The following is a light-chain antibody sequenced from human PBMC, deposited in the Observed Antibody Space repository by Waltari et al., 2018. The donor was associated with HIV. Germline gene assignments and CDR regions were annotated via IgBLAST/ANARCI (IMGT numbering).Light chain of an antibody. V-gene: IGLV2-23*02. CDR1: SSPDGSYNN. Sequence: QSALTQPASVSGSPGPSITISCTDTSSPDGSYNNVSWYQQYPGNAPKLIIYDVFKRPSWVSNRFSGSKSGNTASLTISGLQAEDEADYHCCSYIGSNNLVFAGGTKVTV. CDR3: CSYIGSNNLV. J-gene: IGLJ2*01. CDR2: DVF.